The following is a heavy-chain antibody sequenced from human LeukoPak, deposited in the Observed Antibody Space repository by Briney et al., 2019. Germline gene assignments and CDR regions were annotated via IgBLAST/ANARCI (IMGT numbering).Heavy chain of an antibody. CDR1: GFPFSIYW. D-gene: IGHD3-10*01. Sequence: GGPLRLSCAASGFPFSIYWMTWVRHAPGKGLVWVSRINTDGSITNYADSVKGRFTISRDNAKNTLYLQMNSLRAEDTAVYYCASEGSYDSRNSYIPDCWGQGTLVTVSS. CDR3: ASEGSYDSRNSYIPDC. J-gene: IGHJ4*02. V-gene: IGHV3-74*01. CDR2: INTDGSIT.